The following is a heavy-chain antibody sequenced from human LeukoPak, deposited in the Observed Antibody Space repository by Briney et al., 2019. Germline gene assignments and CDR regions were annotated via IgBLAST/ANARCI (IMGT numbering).Heavy chain of an antibody. CDR1: GYTFTSYD. J-gene: IGHJ4*02. D-gene: IGHD2-2*02. CDR2: MNPNSGNT. V-gene: IGHV1-8*01. CDR3: ARDEDCSSTSCYTNY. Sequence: ASVKVSCKASGYTFTSYDINWVRQATGQGLEWMGWMNPNSGNTGYAQKFQGRVTMTRNTSISTAYMEPSSLRSEDTAVYYCARDEDCSSTSCYTNYWGQGTLVTVSS.